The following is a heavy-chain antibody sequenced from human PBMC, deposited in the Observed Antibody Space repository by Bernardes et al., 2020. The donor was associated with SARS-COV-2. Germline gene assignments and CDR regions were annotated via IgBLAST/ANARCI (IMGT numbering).Heavy chain of an antibody. V-gene: IGHV3-9*01. Sequence: AYGDSVRGRFTISRDNAQNSVYLEMKSLRPEDTALYFCAKALRGGNSPSYYYGLDVWGHGTTVTVSS. D-gene: IGHD2-21*02. J-gene: IGHJ6*02. CDR3: AKALRGGNSPSYYYGLDV.